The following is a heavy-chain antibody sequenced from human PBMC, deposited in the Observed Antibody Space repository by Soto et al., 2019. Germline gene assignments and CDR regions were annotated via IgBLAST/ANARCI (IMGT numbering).Heavy chain of an antibody. J-gene: IGHJ4*02. CDR1: GYTFTSYG. D-gene: IGHD6-19*01. V-gene: IGHV1-18*01. CDR2: ISAYNGNT. Sequence: GASVKVSCKASGYTFTSYGISWVRPAPGQGLEWMGWISAYNGNTNYAQKLQGRVTMTTDTSTSTAYMELRSLRSDDTAVYYCARDNEAVAGASPFDYWGQGTLVTVSS. CDR3: ARDNEAVAGASPFDY.